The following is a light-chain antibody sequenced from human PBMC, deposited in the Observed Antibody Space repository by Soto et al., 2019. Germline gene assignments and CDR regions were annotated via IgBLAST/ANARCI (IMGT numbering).Light chain of an antibody. J-gene: IGLJ2*01. Sequence: QSALTHPASVSGSPGQSITISCTGTSSDVGAYNYVSWYQQHPGKAPKLMIFEVSDRPSGVSNRFSGSKSGNTASLTISGLQAEDEADYSCSSYTSSNTLVFGGGTKLTVL. V-gene: IGLV2-14*01. CDR3: SSYTSSNTLV. CDR1: SSDVGAYNY. CDR2: EVS.